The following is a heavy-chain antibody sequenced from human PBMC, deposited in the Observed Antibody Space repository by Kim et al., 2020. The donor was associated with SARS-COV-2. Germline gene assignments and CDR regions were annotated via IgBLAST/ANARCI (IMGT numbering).Heavy chain of an antibody. CDR1: GGSFSGYY. CDR2: INHSGST. V-gene: IGHV4-34*01. CDR3: ARGNLLRSGSPGAPMTRHYYYYYGMDV. D-gene: IGHD3-3*01. Sequence: SETLSLTCAVYGGSFSGYYWSWIRQPPGKGLEWIGEINHSGSTNYNPSLKSRVTISVDTSKNQFSLKLSSVTAADTAVYYCARGNLLRSGSPGAPMTRHYYYYYGMDVWGQGTTVPVSS. J-gene: IGHJ6*02.